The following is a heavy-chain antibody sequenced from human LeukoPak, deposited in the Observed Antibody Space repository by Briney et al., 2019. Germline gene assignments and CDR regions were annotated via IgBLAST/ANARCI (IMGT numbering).Heavy chain of an antibody. CDR3: ARPGASSPGNWFAS. J-gene: IGHJ5*01. CDR1: GYTFTNHA. CDR2: IDTANGNT. V-gene: IGHV1-3*04. D-gene: IGHD6-13*01. Sequence: ASVKVSCKASGYTFTNHAMHWVRQAPGQELEWMGWIDTANGNTKYLQKFQGRVTITRDTSARIVYMELSSLRFEDTAIYYCARPGASSPGNWFASWGQGSLVTVSS.